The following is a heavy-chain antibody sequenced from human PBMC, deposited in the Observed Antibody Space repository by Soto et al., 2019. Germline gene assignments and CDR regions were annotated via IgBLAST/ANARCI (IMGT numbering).Heavy chain of an antibody. CDR2: INPGNGNT. J-gene: IGHJ6*02. CDR3: ARAVALGVKTIYYYYGMDV. Sequence: QVQLVQSGAAVKKPGASVKVSCKASGYTFSNFAMHWVRQAPGQRLEWMGWINPGNGNTKYSQTFQGRVTITRDTSAITAYMNVSSLRSEDTAVYCCARAVALGVKTIYYYYGMDVWGQGTTVTVSS. CDR1: GYTFSNFA. D-gene: IGHD3-10*01. V-gene: IGHV1-3*01.